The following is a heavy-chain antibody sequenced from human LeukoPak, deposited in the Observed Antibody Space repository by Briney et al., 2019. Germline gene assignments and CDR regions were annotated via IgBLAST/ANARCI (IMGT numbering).Heavy chain of an antibody. J-gene: IGHJ5*02. CDR2: IYYSGST. CDR3: ARGYSYGLLWFDP. Sequence: SETLSLTCTVSGGSISSGGYYWSWIRQHPGKGLEWIGYIYYSGSTYYNPSLKSRVTISVDTSKNQFSLKLSSVTAADTAVYYCARGYSYGLLWFDPWGQGTLVTVSS. D-gene: IGHD5-18*01. V-gene: IGHV4-31*03. CDR1: GGSISSGGYY.